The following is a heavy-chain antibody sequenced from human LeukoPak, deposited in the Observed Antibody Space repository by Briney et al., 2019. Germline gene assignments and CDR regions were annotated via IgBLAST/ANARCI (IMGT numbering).Heavy chain of an antibody. J-gene: IGHJ4*02. D-gene: IGHD3-10*01. V-gene: IGHV3-23*01. CDR2: ISGSGGST. CDR3: AKLYYYGSGSYYKAKYYFDY. Sequence: GGSLRLSCAASGFTFSSYAMSWVRQAPGKGLEWVSAISGSGGSTYYADSVKGRFTISRDNSKNTLYLQMNSVRAEDTAVYYCAKLYYYGSGSYYKAKYYFDYWGQGTLVTVSS. CDR1: GFTFSSYA.